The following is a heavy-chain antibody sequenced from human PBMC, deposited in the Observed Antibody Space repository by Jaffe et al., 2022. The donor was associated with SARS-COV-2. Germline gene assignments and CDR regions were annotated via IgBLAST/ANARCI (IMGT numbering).Heavy chain of an antibody. CDR3: ARDHKNYYYYYGMDV. CDR1: GFTFSSYE. J-gene: IGHJ6*02. Sequence: EVQLVESGGGLVQPGGSLRLSCAASGFTFSSYEMNWVRQAPGKGLEWVSYISSSGSTIYYADSVKGRFTISRDNAKNSLYLQMNSLRAEDTAVYYCARDHKNYYYYYGMDVWGQGTTVTVSS. CDR2: ISSSGSTI. V-gene: IGHV3-48*03.